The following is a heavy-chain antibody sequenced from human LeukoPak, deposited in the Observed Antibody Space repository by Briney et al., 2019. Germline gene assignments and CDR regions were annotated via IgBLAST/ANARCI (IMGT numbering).Heavy chain of an antibody. D-gene: IGHD3/OR15-3a*01. CDR3: ARDSPYTLWTVFEP. Sequence: GGSLRLSCATSGFNFTNFAMNWVRQAPGKGLEWVSFISGSGGTKHYADSVKGRFTISRDSSNNLVFLQMSNLRPDDTAVYFCARDSPYTLWTVFEPWGQGTLVIVSS. V-gene: IGHV3-23*01. CDR2: ISGSGGTK. J-gene: IGHJ5*02. CDR1: GFNFTNFA.